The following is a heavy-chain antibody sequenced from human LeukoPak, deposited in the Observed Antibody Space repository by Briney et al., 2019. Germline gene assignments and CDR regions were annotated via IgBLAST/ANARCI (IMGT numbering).Heavy chain of an antibody. J-gene: IGHJ1*01. D-gene: IGHD2-15*01. V-gene: IGHV3-23*01. CDR3: AKDKGYCSGGSCSTAEYFQH. CDR2: ISGSGGST. CDR1: GFTFSSYA. Sequence: GGSLRLPCAASGFTFSSYAMSWVRQAPGKGLEWVSAISGSGGSTYYADSVKGRFTISRDNSKNTLYLQMNSLRAEDTAVYYCAKDKGYCSGGSCSTAEYFQHWGQGTLVTVSS.